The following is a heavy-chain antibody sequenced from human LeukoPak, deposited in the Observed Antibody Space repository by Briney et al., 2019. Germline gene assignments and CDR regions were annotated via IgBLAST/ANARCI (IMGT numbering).Heavy chain of an antibody. J-gene: IGHJ4*02. V-gene: IGHV4-34*01. CDR3: ARQGEYYDILTGYYIPHYFDY. D-gene: IGHD3-9*01. CDR1: GGSFSGYY. Sequence: SETLSLTCAVYGGSFSGYYWSWIRQPPGKGLEWIGEINHSGSTNYNPSLKSRVTISVDTSKNQFSLKLSSVTAADTAVYYCARQGEYYDILTGYYIPHYFDYWGQGTLVTVSS. CDR2: INHSGST.